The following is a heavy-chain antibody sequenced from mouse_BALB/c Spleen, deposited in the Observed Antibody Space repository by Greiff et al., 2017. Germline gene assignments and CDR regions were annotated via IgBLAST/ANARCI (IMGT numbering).Heavy chain of an antibody. CDR3: ARRGYGYDNAMDY. D-gene: IGHD2-2*01. CDR1: GYTFTSYY. CDR2: IYPGDGST. J-gene: IGHJ4*01. V-gene: IGHV1S56*01. Sequence: QVQLQQSGPELVKPGASVKMSCKASGYTFTSYYIHWVKQRPGQGLEWIGWIYPGDGSTKYNEKFKGKTTLTADKSSSTAYMLLSSLTSEDSAIYFCARRGYGYDNAMDYWGQGTSVTVSS.